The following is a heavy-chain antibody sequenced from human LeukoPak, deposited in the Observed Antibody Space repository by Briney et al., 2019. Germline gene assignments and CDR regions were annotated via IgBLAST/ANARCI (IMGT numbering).Heavy chain of an antibody. CDR3: AKGLYGDTPLIDY. D-gene: IGHD4-17*01. CDR1: GLTFSSYG. CDR2: ISYDGSNK. Sequence: GGSLRLSCAASGLTFSSYGMHWVRQAPGKGLEWVAVISYDGSNKYYADSVKGRFTISRDNSKNTLYLQMNSLRAEDTAVYYCAKGLYGDTPLIDYWGQGTLVTVSS. V-gene: IGHV3-30*18. J-gene: IGHJ4*02.